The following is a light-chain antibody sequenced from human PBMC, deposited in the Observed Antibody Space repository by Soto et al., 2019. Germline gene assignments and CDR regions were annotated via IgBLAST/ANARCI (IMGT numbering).Light chain of an antibody. CDR1: SSDVGSYNR. CDR2: EVT. CDR3: SSYTIDTTLV. J-gene: IGLJ2*01. V-gene: IGLV2-18*02. Sequence: QSALTQPPSVSGSPGQSVTISCTGTSSDVGSYNRVSWYQQPPGTAPKLMIYEVTNRPSGVPDRFSGTKSGNTASLTISGLQAEDEADYYCSSYTIDTTLVFGGGTKVTVL.